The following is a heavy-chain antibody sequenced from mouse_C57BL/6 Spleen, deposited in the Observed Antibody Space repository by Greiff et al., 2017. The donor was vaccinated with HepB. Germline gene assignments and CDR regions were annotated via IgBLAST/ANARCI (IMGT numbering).Heavy chain of an antibody. J-gene: IGHJ4*01. CDR3: ARCGYDGYAMDY. CDR1: GYTFTSYW. CDR2: IDPSDSYT. Sequence: QVHVKQPGAELVKPGASVKLSCKASGYTFTSYWMQWVKQRPGQGLEWIGEIDPSDSYTNYNQKFKGKATLTVDTSSSTAYMQLSSLTSEDSAVYYCARCGYDGYAMDYWGQGTSGTVSS. V-gene: IGHV1-50*01. D-gene: IGHD2-2*01.